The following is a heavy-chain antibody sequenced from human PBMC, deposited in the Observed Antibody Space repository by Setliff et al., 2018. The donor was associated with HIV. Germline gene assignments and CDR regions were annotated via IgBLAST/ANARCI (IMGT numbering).Heavy chain of an antibody. CDR3: ARQQSSSWYPDYFDY. J-gene: IGHJ4*02. CDR2: SNHSGST. V-gene: IGHV4-31*03. CDR1: GDSIYSGGYY. Sequence: KPSETLSLTCTVSGDSIYSGGYYWTWIRQHPGKGLEWIGESNHSGSTNYNPSLKSRVTMSVDTSKNQYSLKLSSVTAADTAMYYCARQQSSSWYPDYFDYWGQGTLVTVSS. D-gene: IGHD6-13*01.